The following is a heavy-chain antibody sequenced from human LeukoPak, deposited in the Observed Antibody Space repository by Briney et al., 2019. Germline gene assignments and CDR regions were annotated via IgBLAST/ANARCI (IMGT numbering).Heavy chain of an antibody. CDR2: IGGDGTIK. CDR1: GFPFSSYW. Sequence: GGSLRLSCEPSGFPFSSYWMLWVRQAPGKGLVWVSRIGGDGTIKTYADFVRGRFTISRDNTKNILYLQMNSLRVEDTAIYFCSRSQFDYWGQGVLVTVSS. V-gene: IGHV3-74*03. CDR3: SRSQFDY. J-gene: IGHJ4*02.